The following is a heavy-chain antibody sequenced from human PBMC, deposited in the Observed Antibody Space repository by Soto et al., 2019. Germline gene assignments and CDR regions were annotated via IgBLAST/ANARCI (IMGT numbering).Heavy chain of an antibody. Sequence: QVQLVQSGAEVKKPGASVKVSCKASGYTFTSYGISWVRQAPGQGLEWMGWISAYNGNTNYAQKLQGRVTMTTDTSTSTAYMELRRLISDDTSVYYCASFKYSPSYYYDYGMDGWGQGPTVTVA. J-gene: IGHJ6*02. CDR2: ISAYNGNT. V-gene: IGHV1-18*01. D-gene: IGHD5-18*01. CDR1: GYTFTSYG. CDR3: ASFKYSPSYYYDYGMDG.